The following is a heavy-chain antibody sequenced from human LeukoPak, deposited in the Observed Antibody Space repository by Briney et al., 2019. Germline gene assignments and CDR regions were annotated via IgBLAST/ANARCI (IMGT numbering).Heavy chain of an antibody. CDR2: IYTSGST. V-gene: IGHV4-4*07. Sequence: SETLSLTCTVSGGSISSYYWSWIRQPAGKGLEWIGRIYTSGSTNYNPSLKSRVTMSVDTSKNQSSLKLSSVTAADTAVYYCARPARRYCPNGVCSDAFDIWGQGTMVTVSS. J-gene: IGHJ3*02. D-gene: IGHD2-8*01. CDR1: GGSISSYY. CDR3: ARPARRYCPNGVCSDAFDI.